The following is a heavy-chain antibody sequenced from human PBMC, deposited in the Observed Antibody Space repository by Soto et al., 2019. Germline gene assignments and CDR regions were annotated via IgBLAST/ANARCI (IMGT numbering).Heavy chain of an antibody. CDR2: IYHSGST. Sequence: QVQLQESGPGLVRPSETLSLTCTVSSGSLSGYYWSWIRQAPGKGPEWIGYIYHSGSTNYNPSLKSRLTISIDKSKSQFSLRLRSATTADTAVYYCAAGGNLRIGTFDSWGRGILVTVSS. CDR3: AAGGNLRIGTFDS. V-gene: IGHV4-59*01. J-gene: IGHJ4*02. CDR1: SGSLSGYY. D-gene: IGHD2-15*01.